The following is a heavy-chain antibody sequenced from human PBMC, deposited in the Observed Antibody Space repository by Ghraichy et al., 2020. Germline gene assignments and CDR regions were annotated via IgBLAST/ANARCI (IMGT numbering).Heavy chain of an antibody. CDR1: GFTFSTYA. Sequence: GGSLRLSCAASGFTFSTYAMSWVRQAPGKGLEWVSGISGSGGSTYYADSVKGRLTISRDNSKNTLFLQMNSLRAEDTAIYYCAKGGWQWRDEIYFDYWGQGPLVPVS. V-gene: IGHV3-23*01. J-gene: IGHJ4*02. CDR3: AKGGWQWRDEIYFDY. D-gene: IGHD6-19*01. CDR2: ISGSGGST.